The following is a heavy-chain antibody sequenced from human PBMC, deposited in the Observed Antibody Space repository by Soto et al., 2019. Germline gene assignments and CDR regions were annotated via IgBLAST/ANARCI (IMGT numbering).Heavy chain of an antibody. J-gene: IGHJ6*02. CDR3: ARKRKFDFWRKGLDV. CDR1: GYTFTPYD. CDR2: MDPNSGST. Sequence: QAQLVQSGAEVRKPGASVKVSCKASGYTFTPYDINWVRQAPGQGLEWLGWMDPNSGSTGYAQNFHGRTTRTRNSSRNTAQMELSSLQSEDTAVHYCARKRKFDFWRKGLDVWGQGTTVTVSS. V-gene: IGHV1-8*01. D-gene: IGHD3-3*01.